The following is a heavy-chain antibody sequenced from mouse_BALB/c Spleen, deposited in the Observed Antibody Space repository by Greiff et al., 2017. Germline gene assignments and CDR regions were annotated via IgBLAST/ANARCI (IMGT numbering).Heavy chain of an antibody. Sequence: EVQGVESGPGLVKPSQSLSLTCTVTGYSITSDYAWNWIRQFPGNKLEWMGYISYSGSTSYNPSLKSRISITRDTSKNQFFLQLNSVTTEDTATYYCASSNLLLNYWGQGTTLTVSS. V-gene: IGHV3-2*02. CDR1: GYSITSDYA. CDR3: ASSNLLLNY. J-gene: IGHJ2*01. D-gene: IGHD1-1*01. CDR2: ISYSGST.